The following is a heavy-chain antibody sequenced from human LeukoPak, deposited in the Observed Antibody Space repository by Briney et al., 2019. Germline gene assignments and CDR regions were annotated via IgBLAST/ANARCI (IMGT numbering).Heavy chain of an antibody. CDR1: GFTFSGSA. Sequence: GGSLRLSCAASGFTFSGSAMHWVRQASGKGLEWVGRIRSKANSYATAYAVSVKGRFTISRDDSRNTAYLQMNSLKTEDTAVYYCARDSRNAWSEYFQHWGQGTLVTVSS. D-gene: IGHD2-2*01. CDR2: IRSKANSYAT. V-gene: IGHV3-73*01. J-gene: IGHJ1*01. CDR3: ARDSRNAWSEYFQH.